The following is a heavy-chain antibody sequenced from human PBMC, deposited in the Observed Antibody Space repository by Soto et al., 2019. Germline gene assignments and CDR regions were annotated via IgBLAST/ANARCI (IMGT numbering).Heavy chain of an antibody. CDR2: ISGSGGNT. V-gene: IGHV3-23*01. CDR3: AIGPPACSSTSCYFDY. J-gene: IGHJ4*02. D-gene: IGHD2-2*01. Sequence: EVQLLESGGALVQTGGSLRLSCAASGFTFSNYAMSWVRQAPGKGLEWVSVISGSGGNTYYADSVKGRFTISRDKSKNTLYLQMNSLRDEDTAVYYCAIGPPACSSTSCYFDYWGQGTLVTVSS. CDR1: GFTFSNYA.